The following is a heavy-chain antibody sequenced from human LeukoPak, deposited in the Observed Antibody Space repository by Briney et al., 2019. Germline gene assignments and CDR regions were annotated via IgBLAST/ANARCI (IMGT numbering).Heavy chain of an antibody. V-gene: IGHV1-18*01. CDR1: GYSFSGYG. J-gene: IGHJ4*02. CDR3: ARERWYYGSGNYYPYDY. D-gene: IGHD3-10*01. CDR2: ISAYNGDT. Sequence: ASVKVSCKTSGYSFSGYGISWVRQAPGQGLEWMGWISAYNGDTNYAQKVQDRVTMTTDTSTNTAYMELRSLRSDDTALYYCARERWYYGSGNYYPYDYWGQGTLVTVSS.